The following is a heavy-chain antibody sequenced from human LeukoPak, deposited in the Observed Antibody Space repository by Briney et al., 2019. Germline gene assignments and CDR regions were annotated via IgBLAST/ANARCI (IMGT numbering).Heavy chain of an antibody. Sequence: SETLSLTCTVSGGSVSSGTYYWSWIRQPPGKGLEWIGYIYYSGSTNYNPSLKSRVTISVDTSKNQFSLKLSSVTAADTAVYYCARVRRGYSYGVTYYGMDVWGQGTTVTVSS. V-gene: IGHV4-61*01. D-gene: IGHD5-18*01. CDR1: GGSVSSGTYY. J-gene: IGHJ6*02. CDR3: ARVRRGYSYGVTYYGMDV. CDR2: IYYSGST.